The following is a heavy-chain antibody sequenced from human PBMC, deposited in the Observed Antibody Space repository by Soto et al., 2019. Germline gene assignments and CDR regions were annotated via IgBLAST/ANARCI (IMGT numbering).Heavy chain of an antibody. Sequence: SETLSLTCTVSGGSVSSGSYYWSWIRQPPGKELEWIGNIYYSGSTNYNPSLKSRVTISVVTSKNQFSLNLSSVTAADMAVYYCARSEAAGKFYFDYWGQGTLVTVSS. CDR3: ARSEAAGKFYFDY. V-gene: IGHV4-61*01. J-gene: IGHJ4*02. CDR2: IYYSGST. CDR1: GGSVSSGSYY. D-gene: IGHD6-13*01.